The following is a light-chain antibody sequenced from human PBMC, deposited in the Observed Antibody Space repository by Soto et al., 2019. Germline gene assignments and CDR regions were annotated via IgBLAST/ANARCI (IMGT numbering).Light chain of an antibody. CDR2: DVS. Sequence: QSALTQPASVSGSPGQSITIPCTGTSSDVDGYNFVSWYQQRPGTAPKLMIYDVSNRPSGVSNRFSGSKSGITASLTISGLQAEDEADYYCSSYASSSTLVFGGGTKLTVL. J-gene: IGLJ2*01. V-gene: IGLV2-14*03. CDR1: SSDVDGYNF. CDR3: SSYASSSTLV.